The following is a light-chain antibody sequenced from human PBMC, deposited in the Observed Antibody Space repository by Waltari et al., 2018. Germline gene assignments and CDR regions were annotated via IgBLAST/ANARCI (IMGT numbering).Light chain of an antibody. V-gene: IGLV1-44*01. J-gene: IGLJ2*01. CDR2: SND. CDR3: ATWDDRLTAVL. Sequence: QSVLTQPPSTSGTPGQRVTISCSGSNSNNGSNVVNWYQQVSGTAPKLLIYSNDQRPSGVPDRFSGSKSGTSASLAISGLQSEDEADYYCATWDDRLTAVLFGGGTTVTVL. CDR1: NSNNGSNV.